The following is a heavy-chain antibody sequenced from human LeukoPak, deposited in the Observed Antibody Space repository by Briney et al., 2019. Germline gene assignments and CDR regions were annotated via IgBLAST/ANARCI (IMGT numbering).Heavy chain of an antibody. Sequence: PGGSLRLSCAASGFAFSGSTVHWVRRASGKGLEWVGRIRSKPSSYATVYAESVKGRFTISRDGSKNTAYLQMNSLKTEDTAVYYCSSGTDYYDYGMDVWGQGTTITVSS. CDR3: SSGTDYYDYGMDV. V-gene: IGHV3-73*01. D-gene: IGHD1-26*01. CDR2: IRSKPSSYAT. CDR1: GFAFSGST. J-gene: IGHJ6*02.